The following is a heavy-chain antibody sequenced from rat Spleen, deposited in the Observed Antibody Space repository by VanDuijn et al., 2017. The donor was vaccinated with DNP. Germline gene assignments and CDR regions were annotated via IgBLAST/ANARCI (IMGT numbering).Heavy chain of an antibody. CDR3: ARRSTNGGPPAY. CDR2: ISSSGSST. CDR1: GFTFNNYD. V-gene: IGHV5-25*01. D-gene: IGHD1-11*01. Sequence: EVQLVESGGGLVHPGRSLKVSCAASGFTFNNYDMAWVRQAPTKGLEWVASISSSGSSTSYRDSVKGRFTVTRDNAKSTLYLQMDSLRSEDKATYYCARRSTNGGPPAYWGQGTLVTVSS. J-gene: IGHJ3*01.